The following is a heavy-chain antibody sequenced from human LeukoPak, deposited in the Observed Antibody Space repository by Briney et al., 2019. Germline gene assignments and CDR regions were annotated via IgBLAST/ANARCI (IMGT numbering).Heavy chain of an antibody. CDR3: ARASYSYGYEDY. CDR2: INHSGST. V-gene: IGHV4-34*01. CDR1: GGSFNGYY. J-gene: IGHJ4*02. D-gene: IGHD5-18*01. Sequence: SETLSLTCAVYGGSFNGYYWSWIRQPPGKGLEWIGEINHSGSTNYNPSLKSRVTISVDTSKNQFSLKLSSVTAADTAVYYCARASYSYGYEDYWGQGTLVTVSS.